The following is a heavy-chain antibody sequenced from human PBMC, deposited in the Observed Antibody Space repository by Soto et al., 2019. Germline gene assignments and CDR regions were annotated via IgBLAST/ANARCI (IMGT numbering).Heavy chain of an antibody. CDR1: GGSISSGGYY. CDR3: ASMVRGVPIDYYGMDV. CDR2: IYYSGST. V-gene: IGHV4-31*03. Sequence: QVQLQESGPGLVKPSQTLSLTCTVSGGSISSGGYYWSWIRQHPGKDLEWIGYIYYSGSTYYNPSLKSRVTISVDTSKNQFSLKLSSVTAADTAVYYCASMVRGVPIDYYGMDVWGQGTTVTVSS. J-gene: IGHJ6*02. D-gene: IGHD3-10*01.